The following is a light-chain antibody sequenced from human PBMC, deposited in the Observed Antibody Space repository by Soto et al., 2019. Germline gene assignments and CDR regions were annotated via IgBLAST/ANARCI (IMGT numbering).Light chain of an antibody. CDR2: DAS. J-gene: IGKJ5*01. CDR3: QHRMNWPLT. V-gene: IGKV3-11*01. CDR1: QYINTR. Sequence: EIVLTQSPATLSSFPGDRVTLSCRASQYINTRLAWYQHRPGQAPRLLIYDASNRATGIPARFSGSGSETDFTLTISSLEPEDFAVYYCQHRMNWPLTFGQGTRLEIK.